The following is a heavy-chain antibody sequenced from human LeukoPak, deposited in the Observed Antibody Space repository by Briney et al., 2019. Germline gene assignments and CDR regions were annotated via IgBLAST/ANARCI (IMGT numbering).Heavy chain of an antibody. CDR2: ISSSSSYI. CDR1: GFTFSSYS. V-gene: IGHV3-21*01. D-gene: IGHD3-9*01. Sequence: GGSLRLSCAASGFTFSSYSMNWVRQAPGKGLEWVSSISSSSSYIYYADSVKGRFTISRDNAKNSLYLQMNSLRAEDTAVYYCARSQIGDILGRLDPWGQGTLVTVSS. CDR3: ARSQIGDILGRLDP. J-gene: IGHJ5*02.